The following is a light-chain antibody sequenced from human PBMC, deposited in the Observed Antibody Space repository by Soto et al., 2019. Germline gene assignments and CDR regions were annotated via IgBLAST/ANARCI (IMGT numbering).Light chain of an antibody. V-gene: IGKV3-15*01. CDR3: QPNDKWPLT. CDR2: LAS. Sequence: EIVMTHSTATLSVSPGERATLSCRDSQSVSNHLAWYQQKPGQAPRLLIYLASTRATEIPARFSGSLSETEVTHTISRLQSEDFAFYDYQPNDKWPLTFCGGTKVEPK. CDR1: QSVSNH. J-gene: IGKJ4*01.